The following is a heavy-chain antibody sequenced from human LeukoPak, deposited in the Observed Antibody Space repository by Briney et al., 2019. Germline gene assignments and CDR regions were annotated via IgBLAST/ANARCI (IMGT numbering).Heavy chain of an antibody. CDR3: ARDHAPPYYYDSSGWPDY. J-gene: IGHJ4*02. V-gene: IGHV3-33*08. D-gene: IGHD3-22*01. Sequence: PGGSLRLSCAASGFTFTSYAMSWVRQAPGKGLEWVAVIWYDGSNKYYADSVKGRFTISRDNSKNTLYLQMNSLRAEDTAVYYCARDHAPPYYYDSSGWPDYWGQGTLVTVSS. CDR2: IWYDGSNK. CDR1: GFTFTSYA.